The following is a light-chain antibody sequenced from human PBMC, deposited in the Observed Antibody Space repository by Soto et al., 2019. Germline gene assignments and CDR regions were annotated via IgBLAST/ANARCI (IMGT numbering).Light chain of an antibody. CDR3: HQYGGSPRT. CDR1: QSVSSSS. V-gene: IGKV3-20*01. J-gene: IGKJ2*01. Sequence: EVVLTQSPGTLSLSPGERATLSCRASQSVSSSSLAWYQQRPGQAPRLLIYGASSRATEIPDRFSGSGSGTDFTLTISSLEPEDFAVYYCHQYGGSPRTFGQGTRLEIK. CDR2: GAS.